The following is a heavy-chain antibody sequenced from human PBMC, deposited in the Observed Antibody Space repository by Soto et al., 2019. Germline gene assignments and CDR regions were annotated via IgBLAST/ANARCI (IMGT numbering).Heavy chain of an antibody. J-gene: IGHJ6*02. V-gene: IGHV4-34*01. CDR1: GGSFSGYY. D-gene: IGHD3-3*01. CDR2: INHSGST. Sequence: QVQLQQWGAGLLKPSETLSLTCAVYGGSFSGYYWSWIRQPPGKGLEWIGEINHSGSTNYNPSLKSRVTISVDTSKNQFSLKLSSVTAADTAVYYCARALQLGYDFWSGYYAPPKGMDVWGQGTTVTVSS. CDR3: ARALQLGYDFWSGYYAPPKGMDV.